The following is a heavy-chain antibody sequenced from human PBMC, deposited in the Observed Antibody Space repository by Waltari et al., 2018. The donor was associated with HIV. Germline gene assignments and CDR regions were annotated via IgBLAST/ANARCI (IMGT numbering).Heavy chain of an antibody. CDR3: AKDPVLGPPGFCSGGSCPDHVFDV. J-gene: IGHJ3*01. V-gene: IGHV3-23*01. Sequence: EVQLLESGGGLVQPGGSLRLSCAASEFTFSGSTVSWVRQAPGKGLEWVSTISGSGDSTYYADSVKGRFTISRDNSKNTLYLQMNSLRAEDTAVYYCAKDPVLGPPGFCSGGSCPDHVFDVWGQGTMVTVSS. CDR2: ISGSGDST. CDR1: EFTFSGST. D-gene: IGHD2-15*01.